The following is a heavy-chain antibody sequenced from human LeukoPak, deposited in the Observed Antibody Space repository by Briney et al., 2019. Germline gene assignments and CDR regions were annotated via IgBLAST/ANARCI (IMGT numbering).Heavy chain of an antibody. CDR2: IYYSGST. V-gene: IGHV4-61*01. CDR1: GASVSSGSYY. D-gene: IGHD6-13*01. Sequence: PSETLSLTCNVSGASVSSGSYYWSWIRQPPGKGLEWIGYIYYSGSTNYNPSLKSRVTISIDTSKNQFSLKLSSVTAADTAVYYCARGDSSSWPSPFDYWGQGTLVTVSS. J-gene: IGHJ4*02. CDR3: ARGDSSSWPSPFDY.